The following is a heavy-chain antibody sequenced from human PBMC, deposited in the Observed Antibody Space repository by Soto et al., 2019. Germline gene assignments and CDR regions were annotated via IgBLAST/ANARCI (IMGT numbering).Heavy chain of an antibody. D-gene: IGHD2-2*01. Sequence: ASVKVSCKASGYTFTSYAMHWVRQAPGQRLEWMGWINAGNGNTKYSQKFQGRVTITRDTSASTAYMELSSLRSEDTAVYYCARAGYCSSTSCFRALGYWGQGTLVTVSS. V-gene: IGHV1-3*01. CDR2: INAGNGNT. CDR3: ARAGYCSSTSCFRALGY. CDR1: GYTFTSYA. J-gene: IGHJ4*02.